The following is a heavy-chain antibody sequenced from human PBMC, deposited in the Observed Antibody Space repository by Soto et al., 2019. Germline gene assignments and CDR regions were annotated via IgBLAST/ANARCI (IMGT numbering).Heavy chain of an antibody. CDR3: ARRPLNYDLWSGTAKPFDY. J-gene: IGHJ4*02. Sequence: QVQLQQWGAGLLEPSETLSLTCAVYGGSLSGYYWSWIRQSPGKGLVWIGEINNSGSTIYNPSLKSRINLPVDTPRNQFSLSLSFVTAADTAVYSCARRPLNYDLWSGTAKPFDYGGQGTRVTVPS. V-gene: IGHV4-34*01. D-gene: IGHD3-3*01. CDR1: GGSLSGYY. CDR2: INNSGST.